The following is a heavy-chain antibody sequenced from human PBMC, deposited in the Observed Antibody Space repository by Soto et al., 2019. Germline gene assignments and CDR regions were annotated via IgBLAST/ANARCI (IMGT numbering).Heavy chain of an antibody. CDR2: IYYSGST. Sequence: PSETLSLTCTVSGGSISSYYWSWIRQPPGRGLEWIGYIYYSGSTNYNPSLKSRVTISVDTSKNQFSLKLSSVTAADTAVYYCARDRKYSSSDYYYYYGMDVWGQGTTVTVS. CDR1: GGSISSYY. D-gene: IGHD6-6*01. V-gene: IGHV4-59*01. CDR3: ARDRKYSSSDYYYYYGMDV. J-gene: IGHJ6*02.